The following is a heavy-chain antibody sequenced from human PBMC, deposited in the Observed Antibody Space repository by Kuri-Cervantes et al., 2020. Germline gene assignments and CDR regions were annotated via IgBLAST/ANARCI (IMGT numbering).Heavy chain of an antibody. D-gene: IGHD3-16*01. J-gene: IGHJ6*02. CDR3: ARDQYDYVWGNSPVGWDYYGMDV. CDR1: GYAFINHG. V-gene: IGHV1-2*02. CDR2: INPNSGGT. Sequence: ASVKVSCKASGYAFINHGITWVRQAPGQGLEWMGWINPNSGGTNYAQKFQGRVTMTRDTSISTAYMELSRLRSDDTAVYYCARDQYDYVWGNSPVGWDYYGMDVWGQGTTVTVSS.